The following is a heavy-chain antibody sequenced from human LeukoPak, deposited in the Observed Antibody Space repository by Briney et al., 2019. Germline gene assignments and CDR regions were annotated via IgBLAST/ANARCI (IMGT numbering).Heavy chain of an antibody. Sequence: GASVKVSCKVSGYTLTELSMHWVRQAPGKGLEWMGGFDPEDGETIYAQKFQGRVTMTEDTSTDTAYMELSSLRSEDTAVYYCATMTTVTTDFDYWGQGTLVTVSS. V-gene: IGHV1-24*01. J-gene: IGHJ4*02. CDR1: GYTLTELS. CDR2: FDPEDGET. D-gene: IGHD4-11*01. CDR3: ATMTTVTTDFDY.